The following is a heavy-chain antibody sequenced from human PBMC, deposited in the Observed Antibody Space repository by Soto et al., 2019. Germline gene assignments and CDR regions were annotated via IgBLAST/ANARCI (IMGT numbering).Heavy chain of an antibody. CDR1: GYTFTSYG. J-gene: IGHJ4*02. Sequence: ASVKVSCKASGYTFTSYGISWVRQAPGQGLEWMGWIRVYNGNTNYAQKLQGRVTMATDTSTSTAYMELRSLKSDDTAVYYCARDSPPNDYWGQGTLVTVSS. CDR2: IRVYNGNT. CDR3: ARDSPPNDY. V-gene: IGHV1-18*01.